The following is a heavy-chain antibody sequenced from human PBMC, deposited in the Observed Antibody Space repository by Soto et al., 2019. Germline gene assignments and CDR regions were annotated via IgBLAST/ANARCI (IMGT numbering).Heavy chain of an antibody. CDR2: IGGTGSPI. Sequence: PGGSLRLSCAASGFTFSSYEMNWVRQAPGKGLEWVSYIGGTGSPIHNADFVKGRFTISRDNAKNSLYLEMNSLRAEDTAVYYCAWLQRKFMDAFDIWGRGTVVTV. J-gene: IGHJ3*02. D-gene: IGHD3-10*01. CDR1: GFTFSSYE. CDR3: AWLQRKFMDAFDI. V-gene: IGHV3-48*03.